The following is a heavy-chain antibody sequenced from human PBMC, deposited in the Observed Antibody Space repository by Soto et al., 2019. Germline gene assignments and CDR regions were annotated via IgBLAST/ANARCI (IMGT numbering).Heavy chain of an antibody. CDR3: ARGASRWLPYYFDY. J-gene: IGHJ4*02. Sequence: SETLSLTCTVSGGSISNYYWSWIRQPPGKGLEWVGYISYSGSTSFNPSLKSRVTISVDTSKNQFSLKLSSVTAADTAVYYCARGASRWLPYYFDYWGQGTLVTVSS. CDR1: GGSISNYY. V-gene: IGHV4-59*01. CDR2: ISYSGST. D-gene: IGHD5-12*01.